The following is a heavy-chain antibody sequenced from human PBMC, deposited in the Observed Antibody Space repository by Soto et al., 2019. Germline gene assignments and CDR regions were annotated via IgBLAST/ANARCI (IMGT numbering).Heavy chain of an antibody. D-gene: IGHD6-19*01. J-gene: IGHJ5*02. V-gene: IGHV1-46*01. CDR2: INPSGGST. CDR1: GYTFISYY. Sequence: ASVKVSCKASGYTFISYYMHWVRQAPGQGLVWMGIINPSGGSTIYAQKFQGRVTMTRDTSTSTVYMQLSSLRSEDTAVYYCARGAAVAGGNNWFDPWGQGTLVTVS. CDR3: ARGAAVAGGNNWFDP.